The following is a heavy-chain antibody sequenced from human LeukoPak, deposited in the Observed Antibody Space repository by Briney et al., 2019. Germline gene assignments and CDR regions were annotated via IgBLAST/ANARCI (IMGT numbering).Heavy chain of an antibody. CDR3: ARVGSIPNPDI. J-gene: IGHJ3*02. V-gene: IGHV3-48*01. CDR1: GFTFSSYG. CDR2: ISSSSSTI. Sequence: PGGSLRLSCAASGFTFSSYGMNWVRQAPGKGLEWVSYISSSSSTIYYADSVKGRFTISRDNAKNSLYLQMISLRAEDTAVYYCARVGSIPNPDIWGQGTMVTVSS.